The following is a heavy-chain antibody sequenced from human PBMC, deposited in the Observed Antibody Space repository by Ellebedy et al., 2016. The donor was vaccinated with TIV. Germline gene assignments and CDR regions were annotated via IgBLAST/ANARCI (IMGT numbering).Heavy chain of an antibody. D-gene: IGHD6-19*01. CDR3: TKRGVGWAAFDI. CDR2: ISGSGDTT. V-gene: IGHV3-23*01. CDR1: GLTLSNYA. Sequence: GESLKISCAASGLTLSNYALSWLRQAPGKGLEWVSAISGSGDTTYYADSVKGRFTISRDNSQDTVHLQMNSLRAEDTAVYYCTKRGVGWAAFDIWGPGTMVTVSS. J-gene: IGHJ3*02.